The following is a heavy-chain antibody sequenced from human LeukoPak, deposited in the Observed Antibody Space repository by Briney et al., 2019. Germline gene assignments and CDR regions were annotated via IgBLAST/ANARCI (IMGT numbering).Heavy chain of an antibody. CDR3: ARGDVVPAPFDY. CDR1: GGSISSYY. J-gene: IGHJ4*02. Sequence: SETLSLTCTVSGGSISSYYWSWIRQPPGKGLEWIGYIYYSGGTNYNPSLKSRVTISVDTSKNQFSLKLSSVTAADTAVYYCARGDVVPAPFDYWGQGTLVTVSS. D-gene: IGHD2-2*01. CDR2: IYYSGGT. V-gene: IGHV4-59*01.